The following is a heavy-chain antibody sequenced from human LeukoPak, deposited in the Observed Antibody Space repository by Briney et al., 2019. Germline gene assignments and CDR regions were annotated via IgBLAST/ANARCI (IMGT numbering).Heavy chain of an antibody. CDR2: ISGSGGST. Sequence: GGSLRLSCAASGFTSSSYWMSWVRQAPGKGLEWVSAISGSGGSTYYADSVKGRFTISRDNSKNTLYLQMNSLRAEDTAVYYCAKDPGITMIVVVRNDAFDIWGQGTMVTVSS. CDR3: AKDPGITMIVVVRNDAFDI. J-gene: IGHJ3*02. D-gene: IGHD3-22*01. CDR1: GFTSSSYW. V-gene: IGHV3-23*01.